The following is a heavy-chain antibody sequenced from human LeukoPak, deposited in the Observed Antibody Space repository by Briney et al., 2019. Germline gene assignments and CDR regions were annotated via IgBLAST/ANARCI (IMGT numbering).Heavy chain of an antibody. Sequence: GGSLRLSCAASGFTFRSYSMNWVRQAPGKGLEWISSISSSSSYIYYADSVKGRFTISRDNAKNSLYLQMNSLRAEDTAVYYCARDDPIDYGDYVLDYWGQGTLVTVSS. V-gene: IGHV3-21*01. CDR3: ARDDPIDYGDYVLDY. CDR2: ISSSSSYI. D-gene: IGHD4-17*01. CDR1: GFTFRSYS. J-gene: IGHJ4*02.